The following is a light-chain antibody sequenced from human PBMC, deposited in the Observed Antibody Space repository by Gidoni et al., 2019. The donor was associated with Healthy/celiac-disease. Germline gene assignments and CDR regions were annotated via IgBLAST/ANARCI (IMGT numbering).Light chain of an antibody. V-gene: IGKV3-20*01. J-gene: IGKJ2*01. CDR1: QSVSSSY. CDR2: GVS. CDR3: QQYGSSPVYT. Sequence: EIVLTQSPATLSLSPGERATLSCRASQSVSSSYLAWYQQKPGQAPRLLIYGVSSRATGIPDRFSGSGSGTDFTLTISRQEPEDFAVYYCQQYGSSPVYTFGQGTKLEIK.